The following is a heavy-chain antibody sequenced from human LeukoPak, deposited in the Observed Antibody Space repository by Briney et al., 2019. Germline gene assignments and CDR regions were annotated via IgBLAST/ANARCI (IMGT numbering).Heavy chain of an antibody. J-gene: IGHJ4*02. CDR2: IYPDDSDI. D-gene: IGHD3-16*01. CDR1: GYSLTSYW. V-gene: IGHV5-51*01. Sequence: GESLKISCKGSGYSLTSYWIGWVRQMPGKGPEWMVIIYPDDSDIKYSPSFEGQVTISADKSNSTAYLQWSSLKASDTAMYYCARRSSSGGYYFDYWGQGTLVTVSS. CDR3: ARRSSSGGYYFDY.